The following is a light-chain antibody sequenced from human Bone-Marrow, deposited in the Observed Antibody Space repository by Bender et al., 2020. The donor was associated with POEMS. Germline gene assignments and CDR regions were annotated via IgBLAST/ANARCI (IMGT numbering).Light chain of an antibody. J-gene: IGLJ2*01. CDR3: SSYTSTNTVV. V-gene: IGLV2-14*03. Sequence: QSALTQPASVSGSPGQSITLSCTGTSNDIGAYDFVSWYQQHPGKAPKLMIYDVSTRPSGVSNRFSGSKSGNTASLTISGLQAEDEADYFCSSYTSTNTVVFGGGTKLTVL. CDR2: DVS. CDR1: SNDIGAYDF.